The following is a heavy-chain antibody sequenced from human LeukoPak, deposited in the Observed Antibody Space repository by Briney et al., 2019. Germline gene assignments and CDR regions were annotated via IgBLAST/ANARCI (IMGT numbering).Heavy chain of an antibody. J-gene: IGHJ4*02. CDR1: GYSSTSYW. Sequence: GESLKISCKGSGYSSTSYWIGWVRQMPGKGLEWMGIIYPGDSDTRYSPSFQGQVTISADKSISTAYLQWSSLKASDTAMYYCARGVDYDSSGSPPLDYWGQGTLVTVSS. CDR3: ARGVDYDSSGSPPLDY. D-gene: IGHD3-22*01. CDR2: IYPGDSDT. V-gene: IGHV5-51*01.